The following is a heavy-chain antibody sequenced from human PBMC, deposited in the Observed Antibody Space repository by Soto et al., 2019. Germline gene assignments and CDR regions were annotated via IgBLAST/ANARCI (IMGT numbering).Heavy chain of an antibody. CDR1: GFTFSSYA. D-gene: IGHD3-9*01. V-gene: IGHV3-23*01. J-gene: IGHJ6*02. CDR2: ISGSGGST. Sequence: GGSLRLSCAASGFTFSSYAMSWVRQAPGKGLEWVSAISGSGGSTYYADSVKGRFTISRDNSKNTLYLQMNSLRAEDTAVYYCAKAQYYDILTGYAITYYYGMDVWGQGTTVTVSS. CDR3: AKAQYYDILTGYAITYYYGMDV.